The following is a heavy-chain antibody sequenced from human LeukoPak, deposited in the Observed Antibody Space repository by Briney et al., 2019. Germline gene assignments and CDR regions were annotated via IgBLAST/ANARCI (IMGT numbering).Heavy chain of an antibody. CDR1: GFTFSSYW. CDR3: ASRAYYGSGRPFDY. Sequence: GGSLRLSCAASGFTFSSYWMHWVRQAPGKGLVWVSRINSDGSSTSYADSVKGRFTISRDNAKNTLYLQMNSLRAEDTAVYYCASRAYYGSGRPFDYWGQGTLVTVSS. CDR2: INSDGSST. V-gene: IGHV3-74*01. D-gene: IGHD3-10*01. J-gene: IGHJ4*02.